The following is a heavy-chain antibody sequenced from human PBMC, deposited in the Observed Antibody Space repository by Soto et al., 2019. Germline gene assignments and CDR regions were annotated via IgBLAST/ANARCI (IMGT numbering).Heavy chain of an antibody. Sequence: QVQLQESGPGLVKPSETLSLTCTVSGGSVSSGSYYWSWIRQPPGKGLEWIGYIYYSGSTNYNPSLKSRVTISVDTSKNQFSLKLSSVTAADTAVYYCARDRATVTTSYYYGMDVWGQGTTVTVSS. CDR2: IYYSGST. D-gene: IGHD4-17*01. V-gene: IGHV4-61*01. J-gene: IGHJ6*02. CDR3: ARDRATVTTSYYYGMDV. CDR1: GGSVSSGSYY.